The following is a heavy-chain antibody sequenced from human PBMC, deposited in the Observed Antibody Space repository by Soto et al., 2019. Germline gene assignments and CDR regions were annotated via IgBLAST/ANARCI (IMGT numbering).Heavy chain of an antibody. V-gene: IGHV4-4*02. CDR3: ARVGDYDSSGYSYYYGMDV. D-gene: IGHD3-22*01. CDR1: GGSISSSNW. J-gene: IGHJ6*02. Sequence: PSETLSLTCAVSGGSISSSNWWSWVRQPPGKGLEWIGEIYHSGSTNYNPSLKSRVTISVDKSKNQFSLKLSSVTAADTAVYYCARVGDYDSSGYSYYYGMDVWGQGTTVTVSS. CDR2: IYHSGST.